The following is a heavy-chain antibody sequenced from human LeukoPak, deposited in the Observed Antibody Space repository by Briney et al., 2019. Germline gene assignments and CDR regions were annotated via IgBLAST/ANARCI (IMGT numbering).Heavy chain of an antibody. V-gene: IGHV4-38-2*02. Sequence: SETLSLTCTVSGYSISSGYYWGWIRQPPGKGLEWIGSIYHSGSTYYNPSLKSRVTISVDTSKNQFSLKLSSVTAADTAVYYCARDRGASIAAAGPDFDYWGQGTLVTVSS. J-gene: IGHJ4*02. CDR2: IYHSGST. CDR3: ARDRGASIAAAGPDFDY. D-gene: IGHD6-13*01. CDR1: GYSISSGYY.